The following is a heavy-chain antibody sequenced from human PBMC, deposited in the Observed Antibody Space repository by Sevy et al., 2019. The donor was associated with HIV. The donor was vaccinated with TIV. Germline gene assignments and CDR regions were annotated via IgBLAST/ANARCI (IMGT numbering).Heavy chain of an antibody. D-gene: IGHD3-3*01. CDR1: GGYISSNNYY. Sequence: SESLSLTCTVSGGYISSNNYYWGWIRQPPGKGLEWIGSIYYSGSAYNNSSLKSRVTISVDTSKNQFSLKVSSVTAADTAVYYCARLTIFGVVTDNWFDPWGQGTLVTVSS. CDR2: IYYSGSA. V-gene: IGHV4-39*01. J-gene: IGHJ5*02. CDR3: ARLTIFGVVTDNWFDP.